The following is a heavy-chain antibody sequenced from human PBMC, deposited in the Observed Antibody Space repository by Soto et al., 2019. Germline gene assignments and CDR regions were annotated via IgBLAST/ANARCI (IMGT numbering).Heavy chain of an antibody. CDR1: GFPFSSYW. CDR2: IKSDGSGT. V-gene: IGHV3-74*01. D-gene: IGHD3-22*01. J-gene: IGHJ4*02. Sequence: GGSLRLSCAAYGFPFSSYWLQWVRQALGKGLVWVSRIKSDGSGTYYADSVKGLLTISRDNAKNTLYLQMNSLRAEDTAVYYCARGDGDYYDGNGYLGRHWGQGT. CDR3: ARGDGDYYDGNGYLGRH.